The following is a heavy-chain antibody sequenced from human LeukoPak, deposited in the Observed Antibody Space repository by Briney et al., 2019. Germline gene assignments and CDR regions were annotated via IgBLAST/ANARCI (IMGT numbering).Heavy chain of an antibody. D-gene: IGHD2-15*01. CDR2: IIPIFRTA. CDR1: GGTFSSYA. Sequence: SVKVSCKASGGTFSSYAISWVRQAPGQGREWMGGIIPIFRTANYVQKFQGRVTITADESTSTAYMDLSSLRSEDTAVYYCARTDCSGGSCYSRRAFDYWGQGTLVTVSS. CDR3: ARTDCSGGSCYSRRAFDY. V-gene: IGHV1-69*13. J-gene: IGHJ4*02.